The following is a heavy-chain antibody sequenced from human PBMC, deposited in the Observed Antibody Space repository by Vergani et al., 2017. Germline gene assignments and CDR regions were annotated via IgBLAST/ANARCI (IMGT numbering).Heavy chain of an antibody. J-gene: IGHJ4*02. CDR3: ARALSLASAKEIGY. D-gene: IGHD4/OR15-4a*01. CDR2: RNTRGGST. Sequence: GKRGKEGEEGKKKGEEGKVSCHASGEKGNSYHSNGGGKDPGKGMEWRGRRNTRGGSTSYAQKFQGRVTMTRDTSTSTVYMELSSLRSEDTAVYYCARALSLASAKEIGYWGQGTLVTVSS. V-gene: IGHV1-46*02. CDR1: GEKGNSYH.